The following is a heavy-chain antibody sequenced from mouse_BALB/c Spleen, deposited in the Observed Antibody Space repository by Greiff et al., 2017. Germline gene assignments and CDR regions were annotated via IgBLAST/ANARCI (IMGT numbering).Heavy chain of an antibody. CDR1: GFTFSSYT. J-gene: IGHJ4*01. V-gene: IGHV5-12-2*01. CDR3: ARHKVYAMDY. Sequence: EVMLVESGGGLVQPGGSLKLSCAASGFTFSSYTMSWVRQTPEKRLEWVAYISNGGGSTYYPDTVKGRFTISRDNAKNTLYLQMSSLKSEDTAMYYCARHKVYAMDYWGQGTSVTVSS. CDR2: ISNGGGST.